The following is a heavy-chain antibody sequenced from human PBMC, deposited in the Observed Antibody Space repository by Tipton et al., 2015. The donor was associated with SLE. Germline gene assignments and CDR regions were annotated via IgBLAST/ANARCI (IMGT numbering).Heavy chain of an antibody. D-gene: IGHD2-15*01. J-gene: IGHJ3*02. Sequence: SLRLSCAASGFTFDDYAMHWVRQAPGKGLEWVSGISWNSGSIGYADSVKGRFTISRDNAKNSLYLQMNSLRAEDTALYYCAKGMGPPVGALDIWGQGTMVTVSS. V-gene: IGHV3-9*01. CDR2: ISWNSGSI. CDR1: GFTFDDYA. CDR3: AKGMGPPVGALDI.